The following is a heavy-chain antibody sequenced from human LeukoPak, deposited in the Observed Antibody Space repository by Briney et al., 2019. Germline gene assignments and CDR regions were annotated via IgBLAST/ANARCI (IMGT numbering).Heavy chain of an antibody. CDR1: GHTFTSYD. CDR2: MNPNSGNT. D-gene: IGHD3-3*01. V-gene: IGHV1-8*01. Sequence: ASVKVSCKASGHTFTSYDINWVRQATGQGLEWMGWMNPNSGNTGYAQKFQGRVTMTRNTSISTAYMELSSLRSEDTAVYYCARGEAWAYYDFWSGYPYYGMDVWGQGTTVTVSS. CDR3: ARGEAWAYYDFWSGYPYYGMDV. J-gene: IGHJ6*02.